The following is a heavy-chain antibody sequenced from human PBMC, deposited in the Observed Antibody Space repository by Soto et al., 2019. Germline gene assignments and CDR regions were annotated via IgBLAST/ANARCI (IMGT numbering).Heavy chain of an antibody. J-gene: IGHJ4*01. V-gene: IGHV4-59*01. CDR1: GDSIGASY. CDR3: ARVSTVTQLDY. Sequence: QVQLQESGPRLVKPSETLSLTYTVSGDSIGASYWSWIRQSPGKGLEWMGYSFYSGSTNYSPSLNSRGSMTEDSSKNQVSLTLSSVTAAATALYYCARVSTVTQLDYSGHGMLVTVSS. D-gene: IGHD4-17*01. CDR2: SFYSGST.